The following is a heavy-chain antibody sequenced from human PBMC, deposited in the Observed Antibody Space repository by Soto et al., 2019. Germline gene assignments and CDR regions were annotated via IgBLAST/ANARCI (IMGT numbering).Heavy chain of an antibody. CDR2: ISGNGYST. J-gene: IGHJ4*02. V-gene: IGHV3-23*01. Sequence: EVHLLESGGGLVQPGGSLRLSCAASGVTLSGYAMSWVRQAPGKGLEWVSAISGNGYSTYYADSVKGRFTISRDKSKNTVYLYMSSLRAEDTAMYYCAKELNDIVVMIPTTGVGYFDSWGQGTLVTVSS. CDR3: AKELNDIVVMIPTTGVGYFDS. D-gene: IGHD2-15*01. CDR1: GVTLSGYA.